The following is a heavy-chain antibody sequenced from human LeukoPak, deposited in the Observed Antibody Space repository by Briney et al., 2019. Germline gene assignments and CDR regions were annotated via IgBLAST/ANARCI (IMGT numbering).Heavy chain of an antibody. V-gene: IGHV4-61*02. CDR2: IYASGTT. CDR1: GASISSGGYY. J-gene: IGHJ4*02. D-gene: IGHD3-10*01. Sequence: SETLSLTCTASGASISSGGYYWSWIRQPAGKGLEWISRIYASGTTNYIPSLKRRATISVDTSKNQFSLKLSSVTAADTAVYYCATTSMVRGVVDYWGQGTLVTVSS. CDR3: ATTSMVRGVVDY.